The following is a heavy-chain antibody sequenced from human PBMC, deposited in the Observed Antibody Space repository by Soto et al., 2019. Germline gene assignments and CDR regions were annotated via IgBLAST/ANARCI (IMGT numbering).Heavy chain of an antibody. CDR2: TSYDGRHT. D-gene: IGHD3-10*01. V-gene: IGHV3-30*18. J-gene: IGHJ6*02. Sequence: QVQLVESGGGVVQPGGSLRLTCAASGFTFSEYGIHWVRQAPGKGLEWVAITSYDGRHTSYVDSVKGRFTISRDNSGNTGFLEMNRLRVEDTAVYYCAKTRNSVINYNYYDNMDVWGQGTTVTVSS. CDR1: GFTFSEYG. CDR3: AKTRNSVINYNYYDNMDV.